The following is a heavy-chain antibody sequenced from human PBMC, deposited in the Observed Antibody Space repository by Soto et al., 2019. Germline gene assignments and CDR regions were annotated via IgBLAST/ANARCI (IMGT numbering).Heavy chain of an antibody. CDR1: GFTVSSNY. Sequence: GGSLRLSCAASGFTVSSNYMSWVRQAPGKGLEWVSVIYSGGSTYYADSVKGRFTISRDNSKNTLYLQMNSLRAEDTAVYYCARETRLDDFLSVYYPDYYYYYMDVWGKGTTGTVSS. CDR3: ARETRLDDFLSVYYPDYYYYYMDV. CDR2: IYSGGST. D-gene: IGHD3-3*01. J-gene: IGHJ6*03. V-gene: IGHV3-66*01.